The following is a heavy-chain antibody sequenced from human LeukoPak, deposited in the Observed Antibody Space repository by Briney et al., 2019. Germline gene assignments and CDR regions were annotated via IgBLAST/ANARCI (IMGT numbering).Heavy chain of an antibody. J-gene: IGHJ6*03. Sequence: GGSLRLSCAASGFTFNSYGIHWVRQAPGHGLEWVAFIRFDGTNDYYADSVKGRFTISRDNSKHTLYLQMNSLRAEDTAVYYCAKDGGGYYPYYYYYMDVWGKGTTVTISS. CDR3: AKDGGGYYPYYYYYMDV. V-gene: IGHV3-30*02. D-gene: IGHD3-22*01. CDR2: IRFDGTND. CDR1: GFTFNSYG.